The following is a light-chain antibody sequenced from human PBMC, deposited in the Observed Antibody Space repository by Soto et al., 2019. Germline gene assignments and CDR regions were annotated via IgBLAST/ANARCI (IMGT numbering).Light chain of an antibody. V-gene: IGLV2-14*01. J-gene: IGLJ2*01. Sequence: QSVLTQPASVSGSPGQSITISCTGTSSDVGGYNFVSWYQQHPGKAPKLMIYDVSNRPSGLSNRFSGSKSGNTASLTISGLQAEDEADYYCSSYTSSSPHVVLGGGTKLTVL. CDR2: DVS. CDR1: SSDVGGYNF. CDR3: SSYTSSSPHVV.